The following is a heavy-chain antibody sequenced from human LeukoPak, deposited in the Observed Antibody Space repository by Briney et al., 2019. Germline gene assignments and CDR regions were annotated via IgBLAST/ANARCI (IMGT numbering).Heavy chain of an antibody. CDR1: GGIFSSFA. J-gene: IGHJ5*02. D-gene: IGHD3-16*01. CDR2: IIPIFDAP. V-gene: IGHV1-69*01. Sequence: GSSVKVSCKASGGIFSSFAINWVRQAPGQGLEWMGGIIPIFDAPNYAQKFQGRVTITADESTSTAYMELSSLRSEDTAVYYCARRTGGVYSYQMDPWDQGTLVTVSS. CDR3: ARRTGGVYSYQMDP.